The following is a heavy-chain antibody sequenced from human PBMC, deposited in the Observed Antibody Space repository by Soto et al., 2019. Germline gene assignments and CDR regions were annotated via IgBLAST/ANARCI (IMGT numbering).Heavy chain of an antibody. Sequence: GGSLRLSCAASGFTFSSYAMSWVRQAPGKGLEWVSAIRSSGAYTYYADSVKGRFTISRDNSNSTLYLQIYSLRAEDTAVYYCAKDRCPNGVCYWGYWGQGTLVTVSS. CDR1: GFTFSSYA. CDR3: AKDRCPNGVCYWGY. CDR2: IRSSGAYT. V-gene: IGHV3-23*01. D-gene: IGHD2-8*01. J-gene: IGHJ4*02.